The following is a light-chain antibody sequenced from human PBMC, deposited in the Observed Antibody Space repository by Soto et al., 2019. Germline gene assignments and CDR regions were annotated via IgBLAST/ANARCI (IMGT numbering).Light chain of an antibody. J-gene: IGKJ1*01. CDR1: QSISSW. CDR3: QQYNSYPWT. CDR2: KAS. Sequence: DIQMTQSPSTLSASVGDRVTITFRASQSISSWLAWYQQKPGKAPKLLIYKASSLESGVPSRFSGSGSGTEFTLSISSLQPDDFATYCCQQYNSYPWTFGQGTKVDIK. V-gene: IGKV1-5*03.